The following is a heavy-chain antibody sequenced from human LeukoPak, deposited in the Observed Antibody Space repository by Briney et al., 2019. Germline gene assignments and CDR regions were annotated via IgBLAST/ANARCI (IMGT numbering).Heavy chain of an antibody. CDR2: ISGSSDDI. J-gene: IGHJ4*02. D-gene: IGHD3-22*01. V-gene: IGHV3-21*06. Sequence: GSLRLSCAASGFTFSSYEMNWVRQAPGKGLEWVSSISGSSDDIYYADSVKGRFTISRDNAKNSVFLQINNLRAEDTAIYYCARRGYHDSSGYDYWGQGALVTVSS. CDR3: ARRGYHDSSGYDY. CDR1: GFTFSSYE.